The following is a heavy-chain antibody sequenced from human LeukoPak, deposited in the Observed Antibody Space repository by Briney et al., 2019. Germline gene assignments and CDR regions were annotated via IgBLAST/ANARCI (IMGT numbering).Heavy chain of an antibody. V-gene: IGHV3-21*01. D-gene: IGHD6-13*01. CDR2: ISSGSTYI. Sequence: GXLRLSCAASGFTFSNYVINWVRQAPGKGLEWVSSISSGSTYIYYADLVKGRFTISRDNANSSLYLQMSSLRDEDTAVYYCARGSSSGLKSYYFDYWGQGILVTVSS. CDR3: ARGSSSGLKSYYFDY. CDR1: GFTFSNYV. J-gene: IGHJ4*02.